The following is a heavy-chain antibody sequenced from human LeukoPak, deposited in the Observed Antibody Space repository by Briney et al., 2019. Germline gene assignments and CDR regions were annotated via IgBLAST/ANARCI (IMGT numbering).Heavy chain of an antibody. CDR2: IIPIFGTA. CDR3: ATTETTVGYYYYGMDV. J-gene: IGHJ6*02. D-gene: IGHD1-1*01. Sequence: SVKVSCKASGGTFSSYAISWVRQTPGQGLEWMGGIIPIFGTANYAQKFQGRVTITTDESTSTAYMELSSLRSEDTAVYYCATTETTVGYYYYGMDVWGQGTTVTVSS. CDR1: GGTFSSYA. V-gene: IGHV1-69*05.